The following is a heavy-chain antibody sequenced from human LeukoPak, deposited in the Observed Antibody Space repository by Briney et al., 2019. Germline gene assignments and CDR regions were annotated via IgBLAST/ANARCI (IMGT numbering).Heavy chain of an antibody. CDR1: GFTFSSYW. CDR3: ARLDYYGSGRPYGMDV. Sequence: PGGSLSLSCAASGFTFSSYWMSWVRPAPGKGLEWVANIKQDGSEKYYVDSVKGRFTISRDNAKNSLYLQMKSLRAEDTAVYYCARLDYYGSGRPYGMDVWGQGTTVTVSS. D-gene: IGHD3-10*01. J-gene: IGHJ6*02. V-gene: IGHV3-7*01. CDR2: IKQDGSEK.